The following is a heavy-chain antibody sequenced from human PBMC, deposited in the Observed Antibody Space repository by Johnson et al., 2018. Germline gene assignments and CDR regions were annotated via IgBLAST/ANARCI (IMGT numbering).Heavy chain of an antibody. Sequence: QVQLVQSGGGVVQPGRSLRLSCAASGFTFSNYSMHGVRQAPGKGLEWVAVISYDGSSKYYADSVKGRFTISRDNSKNTLYLQINSLRAEDTAVYYCAKSGGYGVYYYFFGMDVWGQGTTVTVSS. D-gene: IGHD5-18*01. J-gene: IGHJ6*02. V-gene: IGHV3-30-3*02. CDR2: ISYDGSSK. CDR1: GFTFSNYS. CDR3: AKSGGYGVYYYFFGMDV.